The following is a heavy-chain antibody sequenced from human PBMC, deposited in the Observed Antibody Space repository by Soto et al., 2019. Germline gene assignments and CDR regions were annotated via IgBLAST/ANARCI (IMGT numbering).Heavy chain of an antibody. D-gene: IGHD6-19*01. Sequence: EVQLVESGGGLVQPGRSLRPSCAASGFTSADYAIHWVRPTPGKGLEWVSGMSWNRGSIGYADSVKGRFTISRDNAKNSLFLQMNSLRAEETALYYCAKGAAPGMALAGMLLDSWGPGTLVPVFS. V-gene: IGHV3-9*02. CDR2: MSWNRGSI. J-gene: IGHJ4*02. CDR3: AKGAAPGMALAGMLLDS. CDR1: GFTSADYA.